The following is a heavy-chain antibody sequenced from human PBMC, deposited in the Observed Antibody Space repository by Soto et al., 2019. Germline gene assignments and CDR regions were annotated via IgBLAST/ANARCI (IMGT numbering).Heavy chain of an antibody. CDR2: VNAAANDI. CDR3: VRDRMWEQWLGPHDAFEI. Sequence: GGSLRLSCAASGFTFSIFSMTWVRQAPGKGLEWISYVNAAANDIYYTDSVRGRFTISRDNAKNSLYLQMNSLRDDDTAVYYCVRDRMWEQWLGPHDAFEIWGQGTMVTVSS. V-gene: IGHV3-48*02. D-gene: IGHD6-19*01. J-gene: IGHJ3*02. CDR1: GFTFSIFS.